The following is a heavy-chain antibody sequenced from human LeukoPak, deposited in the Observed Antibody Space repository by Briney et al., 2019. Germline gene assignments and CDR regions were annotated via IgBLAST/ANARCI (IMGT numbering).Heavy chain of an antibody. D-gene: IGHD2-2*01. CDR2: IYTSWSA. V-gene: IGHV4-4*07. J-gene: IGHJ6*03. Sequence: PSETLSLTCTVSGGSISSYYWSWIRQPAGKGLGWIGRIYTSWSANYNPSLKSRVTMSVDTSKNHFSLKLSSVTAADTAVYYCARDGSPRIYYYYYMDVWGKGTTVTVSS. CDR1: GGSISSYY. CDR3: ARDGSPRIYYYYYMDV.